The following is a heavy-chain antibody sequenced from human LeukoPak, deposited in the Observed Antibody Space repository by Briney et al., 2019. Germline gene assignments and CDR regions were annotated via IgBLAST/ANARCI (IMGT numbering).Heavy chain of an antibody. CDR1: GYTFTSYD. Sequence: GASANVSCKASGYTFTSYDINWVRQATGQGLEGMGGMNANSGNTGYAQKFQGRVTMTRNTSISTAYMELSSLRSADTAVYYCARVGRVDGTGDYWGQGTLVTVSS. CDR2: MNANSGNT. D-gene: IGHD3-10*01. J-gene: IGHJ4*02. CDR3: ARVGRVDGTGDY. V-gene: IGHV1-8*01.